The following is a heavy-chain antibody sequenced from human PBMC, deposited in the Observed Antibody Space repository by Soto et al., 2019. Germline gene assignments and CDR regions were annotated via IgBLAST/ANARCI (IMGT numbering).Heavy chain of an antibody. CDR2: IYYSGST. CDR3: ARDKVAAVDYYYGMDV. D-gene: IGHD6-13*01. J-gene: IGHJ6*02. Sequence: KTSETLSLTCTVSGGSISSYYWSWIRQPPGKGLEWIGYIYYSGSTNYNPSLKSRVTISVDTSKNQFSLKLSSVTAADTAVYHCARDKVAAVDYYYGMDVWGQGTTVTVSS. V-gene: IGHV4-59*01. CDR1: GGSISSYY.